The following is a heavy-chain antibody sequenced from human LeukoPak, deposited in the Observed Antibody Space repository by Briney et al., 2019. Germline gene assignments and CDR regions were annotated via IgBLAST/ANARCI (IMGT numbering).Heavy chain of an antibody. V-gene: IGHV4-38-2*02. CDR2: INHSRRT. J-gene: IGHJ5*02. D-gene: IGHD3-10*01. CDR3: ARGGSQFGELKFRRRNWFDP. CDR1: AYSISTGYY. Sequence: MTSETLSLTCTVSAYSISTGYYWGWIRQPPGKGLEWIGEINHSRRTHYNPSLKSRVTISVDTSKNQFSLKLSSVTAADTAVYYCARGGSQFGELKFRRRNWFDPWGQGTLVTVSS.